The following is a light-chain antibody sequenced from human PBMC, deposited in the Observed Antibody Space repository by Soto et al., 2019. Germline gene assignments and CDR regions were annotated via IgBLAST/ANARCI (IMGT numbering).Light chain of an antibody. J-gene: IGKJ3*01. V-gene: IGKV3-15*01. Sequence: EIVMTQSPATLSVSPGERATLSCRASQTVSSNLAWYQQKPGQAPRLLIHGASTRADGIPARFSGSGSGTEFDLTISSLRSEDFAVYYCQQYNDWPPFTVGPGTRVAIK. CDR1: QTVSSN. CDR2: GAS. CDR3: QQYNDWPPFT.